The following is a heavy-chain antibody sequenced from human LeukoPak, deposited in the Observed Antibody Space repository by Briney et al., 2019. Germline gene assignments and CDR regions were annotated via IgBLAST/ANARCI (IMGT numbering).Heavy chain of an antibody. J-gene: IGHJ2*01. D-gene: IGHD4-17*01. V-gene: IGHV3-48*01. Sequence: PGGSLRLSCAASGFTFSSYSMNWVRQAPGKGLEWVSYISSSSSTIYYADSVKGRFTISRDNAKNSLYLQMNSLRAEDTAVYYCARGPNYGDSFPNWYFDLWGRGTLVTVSS. CDR2: ISSSSSTI. CDR1: GFTFSSYS. CDR3: ARGPNYGDSFPNWYFDL.